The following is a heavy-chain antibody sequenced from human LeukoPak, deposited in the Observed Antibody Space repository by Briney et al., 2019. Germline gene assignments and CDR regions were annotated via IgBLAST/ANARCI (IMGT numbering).Heavy chain of an antibody. CDR3: AKAGIGADGAGFLCEY. CDR2: ASYYVGKQ. CDR1: GFTFSDYA. J-gene: IGHJ4*02. V-gene: IGHV3-23*01. Sequence: PGGSLTLSCAASGFTFSDYAMSWVRQAPGKGLEWVSTASYYVGKQYHEDSVRGRFTVSRDNSRNTVSLQMSSLRVEDTGIYYCAKAGIGADGAGFLCEYWGQGTLVTVSS. D-gene: IGHD1-1*01.